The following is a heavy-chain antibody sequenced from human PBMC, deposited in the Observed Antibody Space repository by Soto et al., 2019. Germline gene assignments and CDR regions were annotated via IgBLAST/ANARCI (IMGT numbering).Heavy chain of an antibody. J-gene: IGHJ4*02. V-gene: IGHV1-69*01. CDR1: GGTFSSYA. Sequence: QVQLVQSEAEVKKPGSSVKVSCKASGGTFSSYAISWVRQAPGQGLEWMGGINPIFGTANYAQKLQGRVTITADESTNTAYMELSSLRSEDTAVYYCTRDRGRRYNDGRGYYYSAYWGQGTLVTVSS. CDR3: TRDRGRRYNDGRGYYYSAY. D-gene: IGHD3-22*01. CDR2: INPIFGTA.